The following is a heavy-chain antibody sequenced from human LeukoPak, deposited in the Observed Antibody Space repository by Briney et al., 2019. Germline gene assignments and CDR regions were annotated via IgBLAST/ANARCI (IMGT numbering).Heavy chain of an antibody. CDR1: GGSISSGGYY. CDR2: IYYSGST. V-gene: IGHV4-31*03. D-gene: IGHD2-2*01. J-gene: IGHJ5*02. CDR3: AGDQGYQLGWLDP. Sequence: SQTLSLTCTVSGGSISSGGYYWSWIRQHPGKGLEWIGYIYYSGSTYYNPSLKSRVTISVDTSKNQFSLKLSSVTAADTAAYYCAGDQGYQLGWLDPWGQGTLVTVSS.